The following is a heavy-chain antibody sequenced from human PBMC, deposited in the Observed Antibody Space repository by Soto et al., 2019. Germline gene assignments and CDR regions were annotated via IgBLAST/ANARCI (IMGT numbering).Heavy chain of an antibody. V-gene: IGHV1-69*02. CDR2: IIPMLTVP. J-gene: IGHJ3*01. CDR3: SIGSWSAETFDV. CDR1: GGTFSTYT. D-gene: IGHD2-2*01. Sequence: QVHLEQSGAEVKKPGSSVKVSCKAAGGTFSTYTLIWVRQAPGQGLEWMGRIIPMLTVPTSAQKFQGRVTLTADKSTRTPFMELTSLPSDDPAGYYCSIGSWSAETFDVWGQGTMVTVSS.